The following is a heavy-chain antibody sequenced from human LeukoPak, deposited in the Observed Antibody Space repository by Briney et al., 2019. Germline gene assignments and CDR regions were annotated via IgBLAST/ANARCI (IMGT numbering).Heavy chain of an antibody. J-gene: IGHJ4*02. D-gene: IGHD6-19*01. CDR1: GGSFSGYY. CDR3: ARSSGWYFY. V-gene: IGHV4-34*01. CDR2: INHSGST. Sequence: PSETLSFTCAVYGGSFSGYYWSWIRQPPGKGLEWIGEINHSGSTNYNPSLKSRVTISVDTSKNQFSLKLSSVTAADTAVYYCARSSGWYFYWGQGTLVTVSS.